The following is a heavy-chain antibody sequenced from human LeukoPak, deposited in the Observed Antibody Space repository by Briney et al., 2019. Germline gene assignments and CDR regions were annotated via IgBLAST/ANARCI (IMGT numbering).Heavy chain of an antibody. CDR2: INHSGST. Sequence: PSETLSLTCTVSGGSISNYYWNWIRQPPGKGLEWIGEINHSGSTNYNPSLKSRVTISVDTSKNQFSLKLSSVTAADTAVYYCARGPRYCSSTSCPGHYYYYYGMDVWGQGTTVTVSS. CDR3: ARGPRYCSSTSCPGHYYYYYGMDV. J-gene: IGHJ6*02. D-gene: IGHD2-2*01. CDR1: GGSISNYY. V-gene: IGHV4-34*01.